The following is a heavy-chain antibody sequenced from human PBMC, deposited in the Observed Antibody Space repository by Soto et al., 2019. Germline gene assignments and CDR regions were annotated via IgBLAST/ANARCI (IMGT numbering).Heavy chain of an antibody. D-gene: IGHD3-3*01. CDR1: GGSISSSSYY. CDR2: IYYSGST. Sequence: SETLSLTCTVSGGSISSSSYYWGWIRQPPGKGLEWIGSIYYSGSTYYNPSLKSRVTISVDTSKNQFSLKLSSVTAADTAVYYCARDYYDFWSNWFDPWGQGTLVTVPQ. V-gene: IGHV4-39*02. J-gene: IGHJ5*02. CDR3: ARDYYDFWSNWFDP.